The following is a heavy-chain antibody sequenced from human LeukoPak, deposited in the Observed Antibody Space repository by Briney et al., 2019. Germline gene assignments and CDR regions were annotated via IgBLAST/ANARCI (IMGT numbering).Heavy chain of an antibody. CDR2: ITGNNGDR. V-gene: IGHV1-18*01. D-gene: IGHD3-3*01. CDR1: GYSFTSYG. Sequence: ASVKVSCKASGYSFTSYGISWVRQAPGQGLEWMGWITGNNGDRHYVEKFRGRVTMTTDTATSTAYMELRGLGSDDTAVYYCARIRSISGVLYSRIPNYFYYAMDVWGQGTTVTVSS. J-gene: IGHJ6*02. CDR3: ARIRSISGVLYSRIPNYFYYAMDV.